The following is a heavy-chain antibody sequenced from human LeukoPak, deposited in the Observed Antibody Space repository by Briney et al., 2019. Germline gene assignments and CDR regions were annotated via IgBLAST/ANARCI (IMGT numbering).Heavy chain of an antibody. CDR3: ARDSYYYGMDV. CDR2: INHSGST. Sequence: SETLSLTCAVYGGSFSGYYWSWIRQPPGKGLEWIGEINHSGSTNYNPSLKSRVTISVDTSKNQFSLKLSSVTAADTAVYYCARDSYYYGMDVWGQGTTVTVSS. J-gene: IGHJ6*02. CDR1: GGSFSGYY. V-gene: IGHV4-34*01.